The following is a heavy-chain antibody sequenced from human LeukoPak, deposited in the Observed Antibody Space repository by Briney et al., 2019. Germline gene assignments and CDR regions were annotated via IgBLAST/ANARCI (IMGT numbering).Heavy chain of an antibody. CDR2: ISYDGTNT. V-gene: IGHV3-30*09. J-gene: IGHJ4*02. D-gene: IGHD3-22*01. Sequence: GGSLRLSCEASGFTFTNYPMHWVRQAPGKGLEWVALISYDGTNTYFPDSVKGRFAVSRDNSRNTLYLQMDSLRPEDTAFYYCARDRDYYDTRGSGVVDYWGQGTLVAVSS. CDR3: ARDRDYYDTRGSGVVDY. CDR1: GFTFTNYP.